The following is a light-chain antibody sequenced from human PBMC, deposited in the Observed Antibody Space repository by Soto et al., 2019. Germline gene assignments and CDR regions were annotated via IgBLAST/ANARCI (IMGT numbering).Light chain of an antibody. CDR1: QSVLYSSNNNNY. CDR2: WAS. J-gene: IGKJ1*01. V-gene: IGKV4-1*01. Sequence: DIVMTQSPDSLAVSLGERATINCKSSQSVLYSSNNNNYLAWYQQKPGQPPKLLIYWASTRESGVPDRFSGSGSGTDFTLTISSLQAEYVAVYYCQQYYSTPWTFCQGTKVEIK. CDR3: QQYYSTPWT.